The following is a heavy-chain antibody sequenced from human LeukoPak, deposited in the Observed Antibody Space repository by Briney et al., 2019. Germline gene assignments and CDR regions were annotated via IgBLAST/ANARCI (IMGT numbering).Heavy chain of an antibody. V-gene: IGHV3-43D*03. D-gene: IGHD4-17*01. CDR1: GFTFDDYA. CDR3: AKVGDYGDDAPGDY. J-gene: IGHJ4*02. Sequence: GGSLRLSCAASGFTFDDYAMHWVRQAPGKGLDWVSLISWDGGSTYYADSVKGRFTISRDNSKNSLYLQMNSLRAEDTALYYCAKVGDYGDDAPGDYWGQGTLVTLSS. CDR2: ISWDGGST.